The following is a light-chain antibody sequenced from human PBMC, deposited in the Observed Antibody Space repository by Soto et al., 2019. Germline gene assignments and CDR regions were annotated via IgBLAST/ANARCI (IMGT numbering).Light chain of an antibody. CDR3: QQYHTPRWT. Sequence: EIVLTQSPGTLSLSPGERATLSCRASQAVTSRSLAWYRQRPGQPPRLLIYDASSRATGTPDRFSGSGSGTDFTLTISSLEPEYFAVYCCQQYHTPRWTFGQGTRVQIK. CDR1: QAVTSRS. CDR2: DAS. V-gene: IGKV3-20*01. J-gene: IGKJ1*01.